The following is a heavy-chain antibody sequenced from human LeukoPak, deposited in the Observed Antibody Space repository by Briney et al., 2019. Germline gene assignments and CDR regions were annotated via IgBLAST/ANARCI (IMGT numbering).Heavy chain of an antibody. CDR1: GFTFAIHA. CDR2: FCGDGAST. D-gene: IGHD3-10*01. J-gene: IGHJ3*01. V-gene: IGHV3-23*01. Sequence: GGSLRLSCAASGFTFAIHAMTWVRPAPGKGLEWGSGFCGDGASTHYAESVKSQFTISRDNSQSTLFLQMNSLRVEDTAIYYCAKDSYVSGRPLHTFDVWGQGTMVTVSS. CDR3: AKDSYVSGRPLHTFDV.